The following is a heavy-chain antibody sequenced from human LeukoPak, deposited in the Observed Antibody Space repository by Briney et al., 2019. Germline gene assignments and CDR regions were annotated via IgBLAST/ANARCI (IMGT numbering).Heavy chain of an antibody. CDR2: INPSGGST. V-gene: IGHV1-46*01. CDR1: GYTFTSYY. D-gene: IGHD6-13*01. J-gene: IGHJ5*02. CDR3: ARTLPYSSSWYSNWFDP. Sequence: GESLKVSCKASGYTFTSYYMHWVRQAPGQGLEWMGIINPSGGSTSYAQKFQGRVTMTRDTSTSTVYMELSSLRSEDTAVYYCARTLPYSSSWYSNWFDPWGQGTLVTVSS.